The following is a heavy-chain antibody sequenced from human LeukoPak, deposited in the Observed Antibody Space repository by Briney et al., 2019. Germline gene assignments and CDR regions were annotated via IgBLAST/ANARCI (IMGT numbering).Heavy chain of an antibody. Sequence: NPSETLSLTCTVSGYSISSGYYWGWIRQPPGKGLEWIGSIYHSGSTYYNPSLKSRVTISVDTSKNQFSLKLSSVTAADTAVYYCARETWAAGTRWFDPWGQGTLVTVSS. V-gene: IGHV4-38-2*02. CDR3: ARETWAAGTRWFDP. J-gene: IGHJ5*02. D-gene: IGHD6-19*01. CDR2: IYHSGST. CDR1: GYSISSGYY.